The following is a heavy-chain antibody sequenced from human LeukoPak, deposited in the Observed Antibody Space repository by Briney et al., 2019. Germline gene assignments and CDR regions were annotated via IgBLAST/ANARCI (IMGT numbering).Heavy chain of an antibody. CDR2: INPNSGDT. D-gene: IGHD3-22*01. Sequence: ASVKVSCKASGHSFTDYYMHWVRQAPGQGLEWMGWINPNSGDTNFAQKFQGRVTMTRDTSISTVYMELSRLRSDDTAVFYCARGYYDSSDFEYFQHWGQGTLVTVSS. V-gene: IGHV1-2*02. CDR3: ARGYYDSSDFEYFQH. J-gene: IGHJ1*01. CDR1: GHSFTDYY.